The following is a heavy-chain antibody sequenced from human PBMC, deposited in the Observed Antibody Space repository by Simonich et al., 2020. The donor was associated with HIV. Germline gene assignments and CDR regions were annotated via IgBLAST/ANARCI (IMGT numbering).Heavy chain of an antibody. CDR1: GFTFSSYS. D-gene: IGHD2-2*01. Sequence: EVQLVESGGGLVKPGGSLRLSCAASGFTFSSYSMNWVRQAPGKGLEWVSSISSSISYIYYADSVKGRFTISRDNAKNSLYLKMNSLRAEDTAVYYCARDGRKGSSTSCSDYWGQGTLVTVSS. J-gene: IGHJ4*02. CDR2: ISSSISYI. CDR3: ARDGRKGSSTSCSDY. V-gene: IGHV3-21*01.